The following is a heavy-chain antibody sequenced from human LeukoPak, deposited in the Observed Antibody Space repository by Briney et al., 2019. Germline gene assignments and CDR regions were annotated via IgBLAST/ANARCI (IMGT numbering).Heavy chain of an antibody. J-gene: IGHJ6*02. V-gene: IGHV7-4-1*02. CDR2: INTNTGNP. CDR1: GYTFTSYA. Sequence: ASVKVSCKASGYTFTSYAMNWVRQAPGQGLEWMGWINTNTGNPTYAQGFTGRFVFSLDTSVSTAYLQISSLKAEDTAVYYCARITGGYDKLRYYYYYGMDVWGQGTTVTVSS. D-gene: IGHD5-12*01. CDR3: ARITGGYDKLRYYYYYGMDV.